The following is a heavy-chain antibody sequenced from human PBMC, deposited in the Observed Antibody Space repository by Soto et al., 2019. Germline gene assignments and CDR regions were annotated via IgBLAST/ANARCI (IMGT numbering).Heavy chain of an antibody. D-gene: IGHD3-3*01. J-gene: IGHJ4*02. V-gene: IGHV4-39*01. CDR3: ARHNYDFWSGYYGPYYFDY. CDR2: IYYSGST. Sequence: SETLSLTCTVSGGSISSSSYYWGWIRQPPGKGLEWIGSIYYSGSTYYNPSLKSRVTISVDTSKNQFSLKLSSVTAADTAVYYCARHNYDFWSGYYGPYYFDYWGQGTLVTVSS. CDR1: GGSISSSSYY.